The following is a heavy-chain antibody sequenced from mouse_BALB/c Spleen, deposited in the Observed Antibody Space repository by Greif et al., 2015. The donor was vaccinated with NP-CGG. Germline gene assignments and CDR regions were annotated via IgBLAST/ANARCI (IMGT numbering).Heavy chain of an antibody. V-gene: IGHV1-4*01. J-gene: IGHJ1*01. CDR2: INPSSGYT. Sequence: QVQLKESGAELARPGASVKMSCKASGYTFTSYTMHWVKQRPGQGLEWIGYINPSSGYTNYNQKFKDKATLTADKSSSTAYMQLSSLTSEDSAVYYCARYEGYFDVWGAGTTVTVSS. CDR3: ARYEGYFDV. D-gene: IGHD2-12*01. CDR1: GYTFTSYT.